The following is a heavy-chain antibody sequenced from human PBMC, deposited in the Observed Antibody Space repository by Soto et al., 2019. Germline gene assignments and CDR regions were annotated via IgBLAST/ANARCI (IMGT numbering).Heavy chain of an antibody. D-gene: IGHD6-13*01. J-gene: IGHJ6*02. CDR1: GFTFSSYG. V-gene: IGHV3-30*18. CDR3: AKDLSSSWYDGGGYGMDV. Sequence: GGSLILSCAASGFTFSSYGMHWVRQAPGKGLEWVAVISYDGSNKYYADSVKGRFTISRDNSKNTLYLQMNSLRAEDTAVYYCAKDLSSSWYDGGGYGMDVWGQGTTVTVSS. CDR2: ISYDGSNK.